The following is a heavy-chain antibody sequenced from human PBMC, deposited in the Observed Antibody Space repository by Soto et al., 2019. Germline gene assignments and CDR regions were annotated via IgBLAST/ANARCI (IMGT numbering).Heavy chain of an antibody. CDR1: GFTFSSYG. V-gene: IGHV3-33*01. D-gene: IGHD4-17*01. J-gene: IGHJ6*02. CDR2: IWYDGSNK. Sequence: PGGSLRLSCAASGFTFSSYGMHWVRQAPGKGLEWVAVIWYDGSNKYYADSVKGRFTISRDNSKNTLYLQMNSLRAEDTAVYYCARGYGNYYYYYGMDVWGQGTTVTVSS. CDR3: ARGYGNYYYYYGMDV.